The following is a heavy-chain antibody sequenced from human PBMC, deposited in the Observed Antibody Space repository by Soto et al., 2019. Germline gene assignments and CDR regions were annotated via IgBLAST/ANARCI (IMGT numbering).Heavy chain of an antibody. V-gene: IGHV4-59*01. CDR3: ERKPNITGTTDY. CDR1: GGSISSYY. J-gene: IGHJ4*02. Sequence: SETLSLTCTVSGGSISSYYWSWIRQPPGKGLEWIGYIYYSGSTNYNPSLKSRVTISVDTSKNQFSLKLSSVTAAETAVYYCERKPNITGTTDYWGQGTLVTVSS. CDR2: IYYSGST. D-gene: IGHD1-7*01.